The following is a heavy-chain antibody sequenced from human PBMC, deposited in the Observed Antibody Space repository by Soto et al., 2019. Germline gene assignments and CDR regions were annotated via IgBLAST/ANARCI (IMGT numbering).Heavy chain of an antibody. CDR3: ARESDSYTWNDGYDYYGMDV. D-gene: IGHD1-1*01. CDR2: IIPIFGTS. CDR1: GGTFSSYA. J-gene: IGHJ6*04. Sequence: SVKVSCKASGGTFSSYAISWVRQAPGQGLEWMGGIIPIFGTSNYAQKFQGRVTITADKSTSTAYMELSSLRSEDTAVYYCARESDSYTWNDGYDYYGMDVWGKGTTVTVSS. V-gene: IGHV1-69*06.